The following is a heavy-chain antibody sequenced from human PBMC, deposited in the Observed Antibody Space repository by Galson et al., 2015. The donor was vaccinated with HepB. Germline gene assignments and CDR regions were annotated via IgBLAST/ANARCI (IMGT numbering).Heavy chain of an antibody. CDR3: ATGLLTGYYIGGLRFDY. J-gene: IGHJ4*02. D-gene: IGHD3-9*01. Sequence: SVKVSCKVSGYTLTELSMHWVRQAPGKGLEWMGGFDPEDGETIYAQKFQGRVTMTEDTSTDTAYMELSRLRSEDTAVYYCATGLLTGYYIGGLRFDYWGQGTLVTVSS. V-gene: IGHV1-24*01. CDR2: FDPEDGET. CDR1: GYTLTELS.